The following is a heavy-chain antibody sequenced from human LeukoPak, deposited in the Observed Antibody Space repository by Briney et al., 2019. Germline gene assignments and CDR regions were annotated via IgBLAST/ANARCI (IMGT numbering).Heavy chain of an antibody. CDR3: AKVGTAMAPSDY. J-gene: IGHJ4*02. CDR1: GFTFSSYG. CDR2: ISYDRSNK. D-gene: IGHD5-18*01. V-gene: IGHV3-30*18. Sequence: GGSLRLSCAASGFTFSSYGMHWVRQAPGKGLEWVAVISYDRSNKYYADSVKGRFTISRDNSKNTLYLQMNSLRAEDTAVYYCAKVGTAMAPSDYWGQGTLVTVSS.